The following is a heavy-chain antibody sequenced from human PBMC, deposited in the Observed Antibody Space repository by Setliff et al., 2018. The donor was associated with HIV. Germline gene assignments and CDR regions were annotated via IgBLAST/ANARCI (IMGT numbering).Heavy chain of an antibody. CDR1: GYTLNNYD. CDR3: ARALAGGPYYDFWSGSYMYQYNDMDV. J-gene: IGHJ6*03. CDR2: MNPKTGNT. Sequence: ASVKVSCKASGYTLNNYDINWVRQATGEGLEWMGWMNPKTGNTGYAQKFQDRVTLTRYTSISIAYMELSGLTSEDTAVYYCARALAGGPYYDFWSGSYMYQYNDMDVWGKGTKVTVSS. V-gene: IGHV1-8*02. D-gene: IGHD3-3*01.